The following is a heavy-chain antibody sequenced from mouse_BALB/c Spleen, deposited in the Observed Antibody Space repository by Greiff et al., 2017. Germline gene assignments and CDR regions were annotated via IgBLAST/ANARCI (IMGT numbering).Heavy chain of an antibody. V-gene: IGHV1-5*01. D-gene: IGHD1-1*01. J-gene: IGHJ4*01. CDR1: GYTFTSYW. CDR3: TSNYGSSYAMDY. CDR2: IYPGNSDT. Sequence: VQLQQSGTVLARPGASVKMSCKASGYTFTSYWMHWVKQRPGQGLEWIGAIYPGNSDTSYNQKFKGKAKLTAVTSTSTAYMELSSLTNEDSAVYYCTSNYGSSYAMDYWGQGTSVTVSS.